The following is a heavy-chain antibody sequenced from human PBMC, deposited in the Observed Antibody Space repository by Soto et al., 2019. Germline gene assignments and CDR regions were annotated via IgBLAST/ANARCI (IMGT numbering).Heavy chain of an antibody. CDR1: GFSFSSYG. D-gene: IGHD3-3*01. CDR3: AGAMENPYFYYGLNV. V-gene: IGHV3-30*03. J-gene: IGHJ6*02. Sequence: QGQLVEAGGGVVQHGRSLRLSCAASGFSFSSYGMEWVRLAPGKGLEWVAATTYYGGIKHDVDSVKGRFTISRDNSKNTLYLQMNSLRVEDKATYYCAGAMENPYFYYGLNVWGQGPKVTVSS. CDR2: TTYYGGIK.